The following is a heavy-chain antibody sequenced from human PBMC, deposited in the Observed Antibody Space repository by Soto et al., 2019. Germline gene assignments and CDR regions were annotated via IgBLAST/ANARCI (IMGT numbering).Heavy chain of an antibody. CDR2: IYPKSGLR. J-gene: IGHJ4*02. CDR3: ARRDTSGAFDY. Sequence: QVQLVQSGSEAKKPGASVKVSCRASGYTFTNYYIHWVRLAPGQGLEWMGYIYPKSGLRSHAYRFQGRVTLTRDTSSNNAYMELTGLTSDDGAVYFCARRDTSGAFDYWGQGTLVTVSS. V-gene: IGHV1-2*02. CDR1: GYTFTNYY. D-gene: IGHD1-1*01.